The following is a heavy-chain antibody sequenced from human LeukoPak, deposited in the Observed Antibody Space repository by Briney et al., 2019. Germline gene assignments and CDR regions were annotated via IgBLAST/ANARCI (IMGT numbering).Heavy chain of an antibody. Sequence: SETLSLTCTVSGGSISSYYWSWIRQPPGKGLEWIGYIYYSGSTNHNPSLKSRVTISVDTSKNQFSLELSSVTAADTAVYYCARENYLDIWGQGTMVTVSS. CDR1: GGSISSYY. V-gene: IGHV4-59*01. D-gene: IGHD5-24*01. CDR3: ARENYLDI. CDR2: IYYSGST. J-gene: IGHJ3*02.